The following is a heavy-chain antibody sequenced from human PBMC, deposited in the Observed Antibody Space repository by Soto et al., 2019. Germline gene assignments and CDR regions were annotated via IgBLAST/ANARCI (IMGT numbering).Heavy chain of an antibody. Sequence: GGSLRLSCAASGFTFSSYAMSWVRQAPGKGLEWVANIKQDGSEKYYVDSVKGRFTISRDNAKNSLYLQMNSLRAEDTAVYYCASSYSGYRKDAFDIWGQGTMVTVSS. V-gene: IGHV3-7*01. J-gene: IGHJ3*02. CDR2: IKQDGSEK. CDR1: GFTFSSYA. D-gene: IGHD5-12*01. CDR3: ASSYSGYRKDAFDI.